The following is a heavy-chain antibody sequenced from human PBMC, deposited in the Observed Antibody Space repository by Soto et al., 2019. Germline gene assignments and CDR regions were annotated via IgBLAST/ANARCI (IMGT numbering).Heavy chain of an antibody. J-gene: IGHJ6*02. CDR1: GGTFSSYT. CDR2: INAGNGNT. D-gene: IGHD3-22*01. CDR3: ASSYYYDSSGYSSLYYYYGMDV. V-gene: IGHV1-3*01. Sequence: ASVKVSCKASGGTFSSYTISWVRQAPGQRLEWMGWINAGNGNTKYSQMFQGRVTITRDTSASTAYMELSSLRSEDTAVYYCASSYYYDSSGYSSLYYYYGMDVWGQGTTVTVSS.